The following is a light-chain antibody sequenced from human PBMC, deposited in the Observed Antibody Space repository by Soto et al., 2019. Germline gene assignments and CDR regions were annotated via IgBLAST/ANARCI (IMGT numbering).Light chain of an antibody. CDR1: QSISRY. J-gene: IGKJ1*01. V-gene: IGKV1-5*03. CDR3: QQYNSYSTRT. CDR2: EAS. Sequence: DIQMTQSPSTLSASVGDRVTITCRASQSISRYLAWYQQKPGKAPKLLIYEASSLESGVPSRFSGSGSGTDFTLTISSLQADDFATFYCQQYNSYSTRTFGQGTKVEIK.